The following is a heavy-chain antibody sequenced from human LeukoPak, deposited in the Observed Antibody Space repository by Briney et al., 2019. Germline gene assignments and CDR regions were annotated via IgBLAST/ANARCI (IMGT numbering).Heavy chain of an antibody. Sequence: GGSLRLSCAASGFTFSSYGMHWVRQAPGKGLEWVAVISYDGSNKYYADSVKGRFTISRDNSKNTLYLQMNSLRAEDTAVYYCAKYLNPKEFDAFDIWGQGTMVTVSS. CDR2: ISYDGSNK. V-gene: IGHV3-30*18. CDR3: AKYLNPKEFDAFDI. J-gene: IGHJ3*02. D-gene: IGHD2/OR15-2a*01. CDR1: GFTFSSYG.